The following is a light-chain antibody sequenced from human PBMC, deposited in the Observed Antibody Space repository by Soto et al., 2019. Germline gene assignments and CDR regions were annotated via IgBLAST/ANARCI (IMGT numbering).Light chain of an antibody. V-gene: IGKV3-11*01. CDR2: DAS. J-gene: IGKJ4*01. CDR1: QSVSSY. Sequence: EIVLTQSPATLSLSPGERDTLSCRASQSVSSYLAWYQQKPGQAPRLLIYDASNRATGIPARFSGSGSGTDFTLTISSLEPEDFAVYYCQQRSNWPPGDLTFGGGTKVEIK. CDR3: QQRSNWPPGDLT.